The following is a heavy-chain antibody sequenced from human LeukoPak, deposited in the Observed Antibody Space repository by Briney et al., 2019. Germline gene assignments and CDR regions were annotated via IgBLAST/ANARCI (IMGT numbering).Heavy chain of an antibody. V-gene: IGHV3-30*02. CDR2: IRYDGSNK. J-gene: IGHJ3*02. D-gene: IGHD3-22*01. Sequence: GGSLRLSCAASGFTFSDYYMSWIRQAPGKGLEWVAFIRYDGSNKYYADSVKGRFTISRDNSKNTLYLQMNSLRAEDTAVYYCAKDSSSYYYDSSGYYLSDIWGQGTMVTVSS. CDR3: AKDSSSYYYDSSGYYLSDI. CDR1: GFTFSDYY.